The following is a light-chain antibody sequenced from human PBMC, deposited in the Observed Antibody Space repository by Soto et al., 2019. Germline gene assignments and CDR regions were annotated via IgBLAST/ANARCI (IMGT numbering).Light chain of an antibody. Sequence: EIVLTQSPGTLSLSPGERVTLSCRASQSFSGNYLTWYQHKPGQAPRLLIYGSYHRATGIPDRFSGSGSGTEFTLTISSLQPDDFATYYCQQYNSYWTFGQGTKVDIK. CDR1: QSFSGNY. CDR3: QQYNSYWT. CDR2: GSY. J-gene: IGKJ1*01. V-gene: IGKV3-20*01.